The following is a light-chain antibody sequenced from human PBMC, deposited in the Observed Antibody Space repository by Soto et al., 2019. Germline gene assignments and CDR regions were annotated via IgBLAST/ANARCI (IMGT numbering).Light chain of an antibody. CDR2: AAS. J-gene: IGKJ3*01. CDR1: QGISSY. Sequence: IQLTQSPSSLSASVGARVTITCRASQGISSYLAWYQQKPGKAPKLLIYAASTLQSGVPSRFSGSGSGTDFTLTISSLQPEDFATYYGQQLNSYSFGPGTKVDIK. CDR3: QQLNSYS. V-gene: IGKV1-9*01.